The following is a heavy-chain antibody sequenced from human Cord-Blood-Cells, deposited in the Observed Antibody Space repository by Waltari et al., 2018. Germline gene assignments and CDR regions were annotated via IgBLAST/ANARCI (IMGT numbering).Heavy chain of an antibody. Sequence: QVQLVQSGAAVKKPGSSLKVSCKASGGTFSSYAIRWVRQAPGQGREWMGGIIPIFGTANYAQKFQGRGTITADESTSKAYMELSSLRSEDTAVYYCARQVIAARPYYFDYWGQGTLVTVSS. CDR1: GGTFSSYA. CDR2: IIPIFGTA. D-gene: IGHD6-6*01. V-gene: IGHV1-69*01. CDR3: ARQVIAARPYYFDY. J-gene: IGHJ4*02.